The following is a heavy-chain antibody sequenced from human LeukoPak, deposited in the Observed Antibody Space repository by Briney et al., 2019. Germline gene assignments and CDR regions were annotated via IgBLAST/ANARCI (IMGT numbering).Heavy chain of an antibody. CDR3: AKDQSGYSYGDY. J-gene: IGHJ4*02. CDR1: GFTFDDYA. D-gene: IGHD5-18*01. CDR2: ISWNSGSI. Sequence: GGSLRLSCAASGFTFDDYAMHWVRQAPGKGLEWVSGISWNSGSIGYADSAKGRFTISRDNAKNSLYLQMNSLRAEDTALYYCAKDQSGYSYGDYWGQGTLVTVSS. V-gene: IGHV3-9*01.